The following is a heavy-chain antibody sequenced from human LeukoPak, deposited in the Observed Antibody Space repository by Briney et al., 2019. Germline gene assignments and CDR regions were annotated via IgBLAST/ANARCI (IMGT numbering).Heavy chain of an antibody. Sequence: SETLSLTCAVYGGSFSGYYWSWIRQPPGKGLEWIGEINHSGSTNYNPSLKSRVTISVDTSKNQFSLKLSSVTAADTAVYYCARGYSYGLGWVFDYWGQGTLVTVSS. D-gene: IGHD5-18*01. CDR1: GGSFSGYY. V-gene: IGHV4-34*01. J-gene: IGHJ4*02. CDR2: INHSGST. CDR3: ARGYSYGLGWVFDY.